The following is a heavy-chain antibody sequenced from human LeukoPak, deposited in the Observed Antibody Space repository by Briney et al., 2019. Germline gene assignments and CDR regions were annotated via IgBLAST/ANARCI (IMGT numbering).Heavy chain of an antibody. D-gene: IGHD5-12*01. V-gene: IGHV4-39*07. CDR1: GGSISSSSYY. CDR2: IYYSGST. J-gene: IGHJ6*04. Sequence: SETLSLTCTVSGGSISSSSYYWGWIRQPPGKGLEWIGSIYYSGSTYYNPSLKSRVTISVDTSKNQFSLKLTSVTAADTAVYYCARSLRVYSGLGVWGKGTTVAISS. CDR3: ARSLRVYSGLGV.